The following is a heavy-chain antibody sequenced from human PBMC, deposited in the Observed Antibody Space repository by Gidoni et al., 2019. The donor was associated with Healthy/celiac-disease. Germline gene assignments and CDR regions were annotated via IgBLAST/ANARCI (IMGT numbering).Heavy chain of an antibody. CDR3: ASVRREITGKDLDY. D-gene: IGHD3-16*01. Sequence: EVQLVESGGGLVKPGGSLRLSCAASGFTFSSYSMNWVRQAPGKGLEWVSSISSSSSYIYYADSVKGRFTISRDNAKNSLYLQMNSLRAEDTAVYYCASVRREITGKDLDYWGQGTLVTVSS. V-gene: IGHV3-21*01. J-gene: IGHJ4*02. CDR2: ISSSSSYI. CDR1: GFTFSSYS.